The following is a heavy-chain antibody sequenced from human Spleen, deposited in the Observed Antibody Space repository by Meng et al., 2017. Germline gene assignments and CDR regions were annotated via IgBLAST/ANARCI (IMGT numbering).Heavy chain of an antibody. CDR2: IIPIFGTA. D-gene: IGHD1-26*01. J-gene: IGHJ4*02. Sequence: VQLLHAGAEVKKPGSAGKASCKASGGTFSSYAISWVRQAPGQGLEWMGGIIPIFGTANYAQKFQGRVTITADESTSTAYMELSSLRSEDTAVYYCARIVGANRPYFDYWGQGTLVTVSS. CDR3: ARIVGANRPYFDY. CDR1: GGTFSSYA. V-gene: IGHV1-69*01.